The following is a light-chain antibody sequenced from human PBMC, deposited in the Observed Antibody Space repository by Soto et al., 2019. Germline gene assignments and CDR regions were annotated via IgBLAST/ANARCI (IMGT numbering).Light chain of an antibody. CDR2: KAS. CDR3: QQYNTYWT. CDR1: QSISSW. Sequence: DIQMTQSPSTLSASVGDRVTITCRASQSISSWLAWYQQKPGKAPNLLNYKASSLKSGVPSRFSGSGSGTEFTLTVSSLQPYDFATYYRQQYNTYWTFGQGTKVDIK. J-gene: IGKJ1*01. V-gene: IGKV1-5*03.